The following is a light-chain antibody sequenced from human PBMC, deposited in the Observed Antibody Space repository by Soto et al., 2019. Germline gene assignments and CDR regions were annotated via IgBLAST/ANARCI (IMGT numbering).Light chain of an antibody. Sequence: EIVLTQSPGTLSLSPGERATLSCRASQSVSSINLAWYQQKPGQAPRLLMYRASARPTGIPDRFSGSGSGTDFTLTISRLEPEDFAVYYCQHYGSPRTTFGGGTKVDIK. J-gene: IGKJ4*01. CDR2: RAS. V-gene: IGKV3-20*01. CDR3: QHYGSPRTT. CDR1: QSVSSIN.